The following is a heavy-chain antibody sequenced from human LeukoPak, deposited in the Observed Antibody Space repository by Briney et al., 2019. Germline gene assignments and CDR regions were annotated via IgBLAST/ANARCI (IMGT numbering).Heavy chain of an antibody. CDR2: INPNSGGT. Sequence: ASVTVSCTASGYTFTGYYMHWVRQAPGQGLEWMGWINPNSGGTNYAQKFQGRVTMTRDTSISTAYMELSRLRSDDTAVYYCASGDCSSTSCYKDFDYWGQGTLVTVSS. D-gene: IGHD2-2*02. CDR3: ASGDCSSTSCYKDFDY. J-gene: IGHJ4*02. V-gene: IGHV1-2*02. CDR1: GYTFTGYY.